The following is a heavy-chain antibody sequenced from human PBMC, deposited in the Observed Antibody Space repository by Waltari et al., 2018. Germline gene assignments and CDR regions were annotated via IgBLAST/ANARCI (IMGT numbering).Heavy chain of an antibody. CDR3: ARDQNFWSGHNDY. J-gene: IGHJ4*02. D-gene: IGHD3-3*01. CDR1: GFDFSNFW. V-gene: IGHV3-7*01. Sequence: EVQLVESGGGLVQPGGSLRLSCVVSGFDFSNFWMIWARQAPGKGLDWVANIKQDGSDKYYVYSVNGRFTISRYNAKNSLYLQMNSLRAEDTAVYYCARDQNFWSGHNDYWGQGTLVTVSS. CDR2: IKQDGSDK.